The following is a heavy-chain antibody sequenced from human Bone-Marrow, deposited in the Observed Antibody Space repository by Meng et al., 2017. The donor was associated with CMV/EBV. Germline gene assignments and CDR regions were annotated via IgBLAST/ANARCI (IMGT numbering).Heavy chain of an antibody. CDR2: ISSSGSTI. J-gene: IGHJ6*02. V-gene: IGHV3-11*01. CDR3: ASFVGGSPYCLDV. Sequence: GESLKISCAASGFTFSDYYMSWIRQAPGKGLEWVSYISSSGSTIYYADSVKGRFTISRDNAKNSLYLQMNSLRAEDTALYYCASFVGGSPYCLDVCGQGTRVAVSS. CDR1: GFTFSDYY. D-gene: IGHD1-26*01.